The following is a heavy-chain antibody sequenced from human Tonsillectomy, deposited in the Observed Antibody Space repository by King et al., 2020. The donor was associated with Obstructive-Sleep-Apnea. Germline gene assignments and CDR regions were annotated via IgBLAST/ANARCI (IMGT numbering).Heavy chain of an antibody. J-gene: IGHJ4*02. Sequence: VQLVESGGGLVQPGGSLRLSCAASGFTFSDYYMDWVRQAPGRGREWVGRVSNKPQVYTTEYATPLKGRVTISIDDSKRSLYLQLNDMKADDTAVYFCGRTKYYDGTGYHSDSWGQGTLVTVSS. D-gene: IGHD3-22*01. CDR2: VSNKPQVYTT. V-gene: IGHV3-72*01. CDR3: GRTKYYDGTGYHSDS. CDR1: GFTFSDYY.